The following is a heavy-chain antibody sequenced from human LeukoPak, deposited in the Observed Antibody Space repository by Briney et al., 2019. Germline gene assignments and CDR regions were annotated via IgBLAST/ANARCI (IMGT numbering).Heavy chain of an antibody. CDR3: VRNSDYWSGYFPF. V-gene: IGHV1-8*01. J-gene: IGHJ4*02. Sequence: ASVKVSCKASGYTFTDCDINWARQAPGQGLEWMGWMNPDSGNTGYAQKFQVRVSMTRDTSISTAYMELSSLRYEDTAVYYCVRNSDYWSGYFPFWGQGTLVTFSS. CDR1: GYTFTDCD. CDR2: MNPDSGNT. D-gene: IGHD3-3*01.